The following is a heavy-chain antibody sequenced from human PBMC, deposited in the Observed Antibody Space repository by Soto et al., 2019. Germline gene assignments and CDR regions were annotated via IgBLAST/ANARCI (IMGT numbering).Heavy chain of an antibody. CDR2: IYWDDDK. V-gene: IGHV2-5*02. J-gene: IGHJ5*02. Sequence: QITLKESGPTLVKPTQTLTLTCTFSGFSLSTSGVGVGWIRQPPGKALEWLALIYWDDDKRYSPSLKSRLTITQDTSKNQVVLTMTNMDPVDTATYYSAHRPRGENWFDPWGQGTLVTVSS. D-gene: IGHD3-16*01. CDR1: GFSLSTSGVG. CDR3: AHRPRGENWFDP.